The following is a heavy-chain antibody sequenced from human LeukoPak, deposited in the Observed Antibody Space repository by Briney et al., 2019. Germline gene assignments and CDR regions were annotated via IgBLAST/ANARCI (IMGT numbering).Heavy chain of an antibody. J-gene: IGHJ2*01. CDR3: ARVDVVVPAAISWYFDL. V-gene: IGHV1-2*06. D-gene: IGHD2-2*01. Sequence: ASVKVSCKASGYTFTGYYMHWVRQAPGQGLEWMGRINPNSGGTNYAQKFQGRVTMTRDTSISTAYMELSRLRSDDTAVYYCARVDVVVPAAISWYFDLWGRGTLVTVSS. CDR1: GYTFTGYY. CDR2: INPNSGGT.